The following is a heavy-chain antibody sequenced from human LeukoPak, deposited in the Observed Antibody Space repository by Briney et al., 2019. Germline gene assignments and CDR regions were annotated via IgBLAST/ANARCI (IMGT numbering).Heavy chain of an antibody. CDR3: ATGWISNWFDP. D-gene: IGHD2-2*03. J-gene: IGHJ5*02. Sequence: SETLSLTCTVSGGSISSSSYYWGWIRQPPGKGLEWIGSIYYSGSTYYNPSLKSRVTISVDTSKNQFSLKLSSVTAADTAVYYCATGWISNWFDPWGQGTLVTVSS. CDR2: IYYSGST. V-gene: IGHV4-39*07. CDR1: GGSISSSSYY.